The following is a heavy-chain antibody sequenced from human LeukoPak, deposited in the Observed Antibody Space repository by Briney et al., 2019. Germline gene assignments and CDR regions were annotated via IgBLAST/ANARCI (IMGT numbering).Heavy chain of an antibody. D-gene: IGHD6-19*01. CDR2: INHSGST. J-gene: IGHJ4*02. Sequence: SETLSLTCAVYGGSFSGYYWSWIRQPPGKGLEWIGEINHSGSTNYNPSLKSRVTISVDTSKNQFSLKLSSVTAADTAVYYCARTGGALAVAGTGSSDYWGQGTLVTVSS. CDR3: ARTGGALAVAGTGSSDY. CDR1: GGSFSGYY. V-gene: IGHV4-34*01.